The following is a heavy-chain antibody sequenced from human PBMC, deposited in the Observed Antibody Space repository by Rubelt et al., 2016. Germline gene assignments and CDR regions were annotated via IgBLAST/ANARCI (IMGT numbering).Heavy chain of an antibody. CDR2: INHSGST. CDR3: ARVRYFDSSGYYYDFDY. Sequence: QVQLQQWGAGLLKPSETLSLTCAVYGGSFSGYYWSWIRQPPGKGLEWIGEINHSGSTNYNPSLKSRVTISVDTSKNQFSLKLSSVTAADTAVYYCARVRYFDSSGYYYDFDYWGQGTLVTVSS. J-gene: IGHJ4*02. CDR1: GGSFSGYY. D-gene: IGHD3-22*01. V-gene: IGHV4-34*01.